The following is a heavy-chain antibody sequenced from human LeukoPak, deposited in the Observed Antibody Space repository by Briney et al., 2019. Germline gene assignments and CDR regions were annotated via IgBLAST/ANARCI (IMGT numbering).Heavy chain of an antibody. J-gene: IGHJ4*02. CDR1: GYYW. V-gene: IGHV3-74*01. D-gene: IGHD2-2*01. CDR2: INSDGSWT. Sequence: GASLRLSWAASGYYWMHWFRQAPGKGLVWVSHINSDGSWTSYADSVKGRFTISKDNAKNTVYLQMNNLRAEDTAVYYCVSFYETYWGRGTLVTVSS. CDR3: VSFYETY.